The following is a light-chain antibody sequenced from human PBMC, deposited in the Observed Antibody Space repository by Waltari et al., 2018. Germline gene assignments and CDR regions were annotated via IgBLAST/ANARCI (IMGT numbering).Light chain of an antibody. J-gene: IGLJ3*02. CDR2: RND. V-gene: IGLV1-47*01. CDR3: AAWDDSLTVR. Sequence: QSVLTQPPSASGTPGQRVTISCSGSSSTIASRFVCWYQHLPGTAPKLLIYRNDQRPSGVPDRFSGSRSGTSASLAISGLRSEDEADYYCAAWDDSLTVRFGGGTKLTVL. CDR1: SSTIASRF.